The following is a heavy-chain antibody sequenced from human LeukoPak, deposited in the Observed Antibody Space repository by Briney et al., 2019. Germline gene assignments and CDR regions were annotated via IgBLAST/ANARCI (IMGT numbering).Heavy chain of an antibody. Sequence: SVKVSCKASGGTFSSYAISWVRQAPGQGLEWMGGIIPIFGTANYAQKFQGRVTITADESTSTAYMELSSLRSEDTAVYYCARVLLRWGELSLPNWFDPWGQGTLVTVSS. CDR1: GGTFSSYA. V-gene: IGHV1-69*01. D-gene: IGHD3-16*02. J-gene: IGHJ5*02. CDR2: IIPIFGTA. CDR3: ARVLLRWGELSLPNWFDP.